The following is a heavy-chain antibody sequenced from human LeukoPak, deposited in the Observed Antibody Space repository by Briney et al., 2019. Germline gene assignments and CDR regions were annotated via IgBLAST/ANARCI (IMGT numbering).Heavy chain of an antibody. CDR1: GGSISSYY. CDR2: IYYSGST. J-gene: IGHJ6*02. CDR3: ARSIAAAGRGYYYYGMDV. V-gene: IGHV4-59*01. Sequence: SETLSLTCTVSGGSISSYYWSWIRQPPGKGLEWLGYIYYSGSTNYNPSLKSRVTISVDTSKNQFSLKLSSVTAADTAVDYCARSIAAAGRGYYYYGMDVWGQGTTVTVSS. D-gene: IGHD6-13*01.